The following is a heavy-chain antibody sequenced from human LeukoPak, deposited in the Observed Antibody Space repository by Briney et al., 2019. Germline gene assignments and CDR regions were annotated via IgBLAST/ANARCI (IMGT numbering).Heavy chain of an antibody. V-gene: IGHV4-39*01. J-gene: IGHJ5*02. D-gene: IGHD3-9*01. Sequence: SETLSLTCTVSGGSISSSSYYWGWIRQPPGKGLEWIGSIYYSGSTYYNPSLKSRVTISVDTSKNQFSLKLSSVTAADTAVYYCARATTYYDIFGRAAANWFDPWGQGTLVTVSS. CDR3: ARATTYYDIFGRAAANWFDP. CDR1: GGSISSSSYY. CDR2: IYYSGST.